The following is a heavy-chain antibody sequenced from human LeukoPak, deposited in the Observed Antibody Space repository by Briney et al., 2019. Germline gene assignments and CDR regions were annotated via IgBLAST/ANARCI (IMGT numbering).Heavy chain of an antibody. CDR2: INHSGCT. D-gene: IGHD4-17*01. CDR1: GGSLSGFY. Sequence: SETLSLTCAVYGGSLSGFYWSWIRQPPGKGLEWIGEINHSGCTNFNPSLKSRVTISVDTSKSHFSLRLSSVTGADTAVYYCATTRPGPTYFYYGLGVWGQGTTVTVSS. CDR3: ATTRPGPTYFYYGLGV. V-gene: IGHV4-34*01. J-gene: IGHJ6*02.